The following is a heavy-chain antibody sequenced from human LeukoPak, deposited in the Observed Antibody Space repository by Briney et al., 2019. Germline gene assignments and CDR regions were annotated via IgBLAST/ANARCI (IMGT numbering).Heavy chain of an antibody. CDR2: SIPIFGTA. V-gene: IGHV1-69*05. D-gene: IGHD5-12*01. J-gene: IGHJ4*02. Sequence: GASVEVSCKASVGTFSSYAISWVRQAPGQGLEWMGGSIPIFGTANYAQKFQGKVTITTDESTSTAFMELGRLRSEDTAVYFCARAAAIVATYFHYWAQGTLVTVSS. CDR3: ARAAAIVATYFHY. CDR1: VGTFSSYA.